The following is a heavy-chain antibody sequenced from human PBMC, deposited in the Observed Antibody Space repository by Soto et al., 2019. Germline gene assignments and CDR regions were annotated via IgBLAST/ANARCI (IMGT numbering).Heavy chain of an antibody. CDR3: AKELGITGRRPLFDY. Sequence: VGSLRLSCAASGFTFSSYAMTWVRQAPGKGLEWVSGISGSGGSTYYADSVKGRFTISRDNSKNTLYLQMNSLRAEDTAVYYCAKELGITGRRPLFDYWGQGTLVTVSS. V-gene: IGHV3-23*01. J-gene: IGHJ4*02. CDR2: ISGSGGST. D-gene: IGHD1-20*01. CDR1: GFTFSSYA.